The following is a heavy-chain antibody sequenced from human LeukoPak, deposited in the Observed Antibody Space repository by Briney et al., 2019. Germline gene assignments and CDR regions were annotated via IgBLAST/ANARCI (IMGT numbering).Heavy chain of an antibody. CDR1: GFTFSSNW. V-gene: IGHV3-7*01. CDR2: IKQDGGEK. CDR3: ARSTAGSDF. J-gene: IGHJ4*02. D-gene: IGHD1-1*01. Sequence: PGGSLRLSCAASGFTFSSNWMAWVRQAPGKGPEWVANIKQDGGEKYYVDSVKGRFTISRDNAKNSLYLQMNSLRLEDTAVYYCARSTAGSDFWGQGTLVTVSA.